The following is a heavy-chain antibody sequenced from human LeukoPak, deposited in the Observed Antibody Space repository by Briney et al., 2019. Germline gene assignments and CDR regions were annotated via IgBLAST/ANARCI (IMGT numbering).Heavy chain of an antibody. V-gene: IGHV3-74*01. CDR3: ARLNWVRTFDI. J-gene: IGHJ3*02. CDR1: GFTFSSYW. CDR2: INSDGTIT. Sequence: GALSLSCEAPGFTFSSYWLHWVRQAPGEGLVWVSRINSDGTITTHADSVKRRFTISRNNAKKTLYLQMNSLGAEDTAMYYCARLNWVRTFDIWGQGTMVTVSS. D-gene: IGHD7-27*01.